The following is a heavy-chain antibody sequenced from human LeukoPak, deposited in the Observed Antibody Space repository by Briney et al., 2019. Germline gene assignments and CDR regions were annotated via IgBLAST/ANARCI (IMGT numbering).Heavy chain of an antibody. CDR2: IAHDGRDK. CDR1: GFTFGSFA. Sequence: ARSLRLSCAASGFTFGSFAMHWVRQAPGMGLEWVTVIAHDGRDKHYADSMKGRFTISRDNSKNTLYLQMDSPRAEDTAVYYCAKDPARAAAYYFDYWGQGTLVTVSS. J-gene: IGHJ4*02. D-gene: IGHD2-2*01. V-gene: IGHV3-30*18. CDR3: AKDPARAAAYYFDY.